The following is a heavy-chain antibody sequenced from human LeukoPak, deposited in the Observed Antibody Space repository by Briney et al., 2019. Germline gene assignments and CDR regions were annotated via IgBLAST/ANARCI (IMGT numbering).Heavy chain of an antibody. V-gene: IGHV1-46*01. Sequence: GASVRFSRKASGYTFTNYYIHWVREAPGQGLEWMGIINPSSGSTSYAQKFQDRVTMTRDTSTSTLYLELSSLWSEDTAVYYCARGGSGSHYSPFDYWGHGTMVSVSS. J-gene: IGHJ4*03. CDR2: INPSSGST. D-gene: IGHD3-10*01. CDR3: ARGGSGSHYSPFDY. CDR1: GYTFTNYY.